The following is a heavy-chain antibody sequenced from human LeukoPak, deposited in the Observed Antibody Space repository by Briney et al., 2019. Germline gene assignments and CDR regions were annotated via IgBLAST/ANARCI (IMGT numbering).Heavy chain of an antibody. V-gene: IGHV3-9*01. CDR2: ISWNSGSI. CDR3: ARGYGSGSSHIDY. J-gene: IGHJ4*02. D-gene: IGHD3-10*01. CDR1: GFTFDDYA. Sequence: PGRSLRLSCAASGFTFDDYAIHWVRQAPGKGLEWVSSISWNSGSIGYADSVKGRFTISRDNAKNSLYLQMNSLRAEDTAVYYCARGYGSGSSHIDYWGQGTLVTVSS.